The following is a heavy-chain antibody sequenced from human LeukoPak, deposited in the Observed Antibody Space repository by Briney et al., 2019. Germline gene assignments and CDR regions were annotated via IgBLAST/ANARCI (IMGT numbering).Heavy chain of an antibody. Sequence: GGSLRLSCAASGFTFSSYSMNWVRQAPGKGLEWVSSISSSSSYIYYADSVKGRFTIPRDNAKNSLYLQMNSLRAEDTAVYYCARDDWYYYDSSGYPVIDYWGQGTLVTVSS. CDR1: GFTFSSYS. J-gene: IGHJ4*02. CDR3: ARDDWYYYDSSGYPVIDY. D-gene: IGHD3-22*01. V-gene: IGHV3-21*01. CDR2: ISSSSSYI.